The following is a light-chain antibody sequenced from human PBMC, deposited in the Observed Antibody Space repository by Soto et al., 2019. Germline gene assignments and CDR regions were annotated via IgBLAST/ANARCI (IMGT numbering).Light chain of an antibody. CDR3: HQAATFPLT. CDR1: QAFGNL. J-gene: IGKJ4*01. V-gene: IGKV1-12*01. CDR2: WIS. Sequence: DIQMPQSPSSVSASVGDRVIITGRASQAFGNLLAWYQQKRGKAPKLLIYWISTLQGGVPSRFSGSEAGTDFPLTISSVQPQDAAPYYGHQAATFPLTLGGGTEVEIK.